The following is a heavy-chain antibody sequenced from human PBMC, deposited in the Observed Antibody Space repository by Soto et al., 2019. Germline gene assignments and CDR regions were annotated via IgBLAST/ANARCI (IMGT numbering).Heavy chain of an antibody. CDR2: ISSSSSYI. CDR1: GFTFSSYS. D-gene: IGHD7-27*01. J-gene: IGHJ4*02. CDR3: AMGLGYFHY. V-gene: IGHV3-21*01. Sequence: EVQLVESGGGLVKPGVSLSLSGAASGFTFSSYSMNWVRQAPGTGLEWVSSISSSSSYIYYADSVKGLFTISRDNAKNSLYLHMNSLTAEDTAVYYCAMGLGYFHYWGQGTLVTVSS.